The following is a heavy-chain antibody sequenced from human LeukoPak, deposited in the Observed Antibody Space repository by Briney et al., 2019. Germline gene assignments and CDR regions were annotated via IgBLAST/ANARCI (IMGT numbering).Heavy chain of an antibody. J-gene: IGHJ4*02. D-gene: IGHD1-26*01. CDR3: ARAPPYSGSLDY. V-gene: IGHV3-48*03. CDR1: GFTFSSYE. CDR2: ISSSGSTI. Sequence: GGSLGLSCAASGFTFSSYEMNWVRQAPGKGLEWVSYISSSGSTIYYADSVKGRFTISRDNAKNSLYLQMNSLRAEDTAVYYCARAPPYSGSLDYWGQGTLVTVSS.